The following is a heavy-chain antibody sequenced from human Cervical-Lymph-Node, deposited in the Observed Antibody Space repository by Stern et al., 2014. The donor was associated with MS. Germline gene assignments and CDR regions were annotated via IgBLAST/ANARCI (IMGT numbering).Heavy chain of an antibody. D-gene: IGHD3-3*01. V-gene: IGHV4-31*03. CDR1: GGSISSGGYY. Sequence: QVQLQESGPGLVKPSQTLSLTCTVSGGSISSGGYYWSWIRQHPGKGLEWIGYIYYSGSTYYHASLKNWVSLSVDTSKNQFSLKLISVTAADTAVYYCARVSYDFWSGYYTVDYWGQGTLVTVSS. J-gene: IGHJ4*02. CDR2: IYYSGST. CDR3: ARVSYDFWSGYYTVDY.